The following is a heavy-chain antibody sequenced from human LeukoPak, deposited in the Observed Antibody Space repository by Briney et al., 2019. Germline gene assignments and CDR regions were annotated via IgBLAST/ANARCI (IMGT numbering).Heavy chain of an antibody. CDR2: ISGSGGST. D-gene: IGHD5-24*01. Sequence: GGSLRLSCVASGFTFSSYAMSWVRQAPGKGLEWVSAISGSGGSTYYADSVKGRFAISRDNSKNTLYLQMNSLRAEDTAVYYCAREGEMGGALDYWGQGTLVTVSS. V-gene: IGHV3-23*01. CDR3: AREGEMGGALDY. CDR1: GFTFSSYA. J-gene: IGHJ4*02.